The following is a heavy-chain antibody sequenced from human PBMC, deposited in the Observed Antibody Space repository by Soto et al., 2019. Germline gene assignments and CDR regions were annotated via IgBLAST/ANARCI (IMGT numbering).Heavy chain of an antibody. D-gene: IGHD3-3*01. CDR2: ISYDGSNK. CDR3: ARDRGLRFLEWSPPYYYGMDV. J-gene: IGHJ6*02. Sequence: QPGGSLRLSCAASGLTFSSYAMHWVRQAPGKGLEWVAVISYDGSNKYYADSVKGRFTISRDNSKNTLYLQMNSLRAEDTAVYYCARDRGLRFLEWSPPYYYGMDVWGQGTTVTVSS. V-gene: IGHV3-30-3*01. CDR1: GLTFSSYA.